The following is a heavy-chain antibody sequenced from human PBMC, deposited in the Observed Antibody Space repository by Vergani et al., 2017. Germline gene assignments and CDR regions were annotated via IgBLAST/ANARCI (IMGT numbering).Heavy chain of an antibody. Sequence: QVQLVQSGAEVKKPGSSVKVSCKASGGTFSSYAISWVRQAPGQGLEWMGRIIPIFGTANYAQKFQGRVTITADESTSTAYMELSSLRSEDTAVYYCARGELSSYYDFWSGYLVWFDPWGQGTLVTVSS. CDR3: ARGELSSYYDFWSGYLVWFDP. D-gene: IGHD3-3*01. J-gene: IGHJ5*02. CDR2: IIPIFGTA. V-gene: IGHV1-69*13. CDR1: GGTFSSYA.